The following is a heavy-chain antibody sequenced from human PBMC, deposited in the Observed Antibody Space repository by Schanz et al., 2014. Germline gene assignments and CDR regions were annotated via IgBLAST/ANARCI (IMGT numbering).Heavy chain of an antibody. J-gene: IGHJ5*02. CDR1: GASIRSHY. Sequence: QVQLQESGPGLVKPSETLSLTCTVSGASIRSHYWSWIRQPAGKGLEWIGYIYYSGSTTYYPSLKSRVTISVDPSKNQSSLKLPSVTAADTAVYYCARGQDHAKTGDLWGRGTLVTISS. CDR2: IYYSGST. D-gene: IGHD2-2*01. CDR3: ARGQDHAKTGDL. V-gene: IGHV4-59*11.